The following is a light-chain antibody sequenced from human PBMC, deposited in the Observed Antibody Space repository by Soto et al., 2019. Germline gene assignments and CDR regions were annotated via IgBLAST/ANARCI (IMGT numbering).Light chain of an antibody. CDR1: QSVFYSSNNKHY. CDR3: QQYESTPPT. Sequence: DIVMTQSPDSLAVSLGEGATINCKSSQSVFYSSNNKHYLAWYQQRPGQPPKLLIYWASTRESGVPDRFSGSGSGTDFTLTITSLQAEDVAVYYCQQYESTPPTFGQGTKLEIK. V-gene: IGKV4-1*01. CDR2: WAS. J-gene: IGKJ2*01.